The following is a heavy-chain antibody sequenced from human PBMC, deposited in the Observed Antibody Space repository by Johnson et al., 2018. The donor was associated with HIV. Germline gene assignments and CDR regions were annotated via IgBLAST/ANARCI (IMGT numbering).Heavy chain of an antibody. CDR2: IYSGGST. D-gene: IGHD6-13*01. J-gene: IGHJ3*02. Sequence: VQLVESGGGLVQPGGSLRLSCAASGLTVSSNYMSCVRQAPGKGLEWVSVIYSGGSTYYADSVKGRFTISRDNSKNTLYLQMNSLRAEDTAVYYCARGLLAGNDAFDIWGQGTMVTVSS. V-gene: IGHV3-66*01. CDR3: ARGLLAGNDAFDI. CDR1: GLTVSSNY.